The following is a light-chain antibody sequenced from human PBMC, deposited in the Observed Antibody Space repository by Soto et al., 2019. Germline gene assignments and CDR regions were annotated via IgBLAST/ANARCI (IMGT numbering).Light chain of an antibody. Sequence: DVQLTQSPSTLPASVGDRVAITCQATQNIFNYLNWCQQRPGKAPQLLISDASHLEPGVPSRFSGKRSGTDFTLTINDLQPEDFATYFCQQYEDIPLTFGGGTRVEV. CDR2: DAS. J-gene: IGKJ4*01. V-gene: IGKV1-33*01. CDR3: QQYEDIPLT. CDR1: QNIFNY.